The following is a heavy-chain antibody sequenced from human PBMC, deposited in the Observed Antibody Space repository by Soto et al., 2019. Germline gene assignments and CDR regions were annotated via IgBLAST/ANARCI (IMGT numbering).Heavy chain of an antibody. J-gene: IGHJ4*02. CDR1: GFTFSSYG. CDR2: ISYDGSNK. Sequence: QVQLVESGGGVVQPGRSLRLSCAASGFTFSSYGMHWVRQAPGKGLEWVAVISYDGSNKYYADSVKGRFTISRDNSKNTLYLQMNSLRAGDTAVYYCAKERCSGGSCSFDYWGQGTLVTVSS. CDR3: AKERCSGGSCSFDY. D-gene: IGHD2-15*01. V-gene: IGHV3-30*18.